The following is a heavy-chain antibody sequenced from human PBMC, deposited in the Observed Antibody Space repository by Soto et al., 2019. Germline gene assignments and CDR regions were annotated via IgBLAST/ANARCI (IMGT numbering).Heavy chain of an antibody. CDR1: GLTVSSNY. D-gene: IGHD3-10*01. CDR3: ARAAGLY. V-gene: IGHV3-66*01. J-gene: IGHJ4*02. Sequence: EVQLVESGGGLVQPGGSLRLSCAASGLTVSSNYMSWVRQAPGKGLEWLSVIYSDGTTYYGDSVKGRFTISRENSKNTLYLQMTSLRAEDTAVDYCARAAGLYWGQGTMVSGSS. CDR2: IYSDGTT.